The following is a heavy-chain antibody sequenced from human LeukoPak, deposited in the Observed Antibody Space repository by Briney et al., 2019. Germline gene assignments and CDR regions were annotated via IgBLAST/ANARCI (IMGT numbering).Heavy chain of an antibody. CDR3: ARDFRAIAALYYFDY. CDR2: ISSSSSYI. D-gene: IGHD6-6*01. CDR1: GLTFSSYS. J-gene: IGHJ4*02. V-gene: IGHV3-21*01. Sequence: GGSLRLSCAASGLTFSSYSMNWVRQAPGKGLEWVSSISSSSSYIYYADSVKGRFTISRDNAKNSLYLQMNSLRAEDTAVYYCARDFRAIAALYYFDYWGQGTLVTVSS.